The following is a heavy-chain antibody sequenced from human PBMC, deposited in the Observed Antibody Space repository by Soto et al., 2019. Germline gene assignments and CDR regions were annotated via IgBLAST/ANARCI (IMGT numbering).Heavy chain of an antibody. CDR1: GYTFTNYY. CDR3: ARGISVGRNYFYYYGMDV. Sequence: QVLLVQSGAEVKTPGASVRVACKASGYTFTNYYIQWVRQTPGQGFEWMGVINPSGGTTNDAQMFQGRVTMTRDTSTSTVYMELSSLRSEDTAVHYCARGISVGRNYFYYYGMDVWGQGTTVTVSS. V-gene: IGHV1-46*01. J-gene: IGHJ6*02. CDR2: INPSGGTT.